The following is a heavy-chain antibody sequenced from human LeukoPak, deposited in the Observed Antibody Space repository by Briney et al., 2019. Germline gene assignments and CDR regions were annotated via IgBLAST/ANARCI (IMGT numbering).Heavy chain of an antibody. CDR2: MNPNSGNT. J-gene: IGHJ3*02. V-gene: IGHV1-8*01. CDR3: ARVHYYDSSFAFDI. CDR1: GYTFTSYD. D-gene: IGHD3-22*01. Sequence: ASVKVSCKASGYTFTSYDINWVRQATGQGLEWMGWMNPNSGNTGYAQKFQGRVTMTRNTSISTAYMALSSLRSEDTAVYYCARVHYYDSSFAFDIWGQGTMVTVSS.